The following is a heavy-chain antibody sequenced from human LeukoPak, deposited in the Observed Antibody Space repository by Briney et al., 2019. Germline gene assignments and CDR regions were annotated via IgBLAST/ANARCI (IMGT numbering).Heavy chain of an antibody. D-gene: IGHD3-3*01. J-gene: IGHJ4*02. CDR2: ISGSGGST. CDR3: AKDTYVLRFLEWPYYFDY. CDR1: GFTFSSYA. V-gene: IGHV3-23*01. Sequence: GGSLRLSCAASGFTFSSYAMSWVRQAPGKGLEGVSAISGSGGSTYYADSVKGRFTISRDNSKNTLYLQMNSLRAEDTAVYYCAKDTYVLRFLEWPYYFDYWGQGTLVTVSS.